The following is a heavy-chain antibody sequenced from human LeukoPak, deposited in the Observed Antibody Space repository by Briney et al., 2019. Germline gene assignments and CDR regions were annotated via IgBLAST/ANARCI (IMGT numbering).Heavy chain of an antibody. J-gene: IGHJ4*01. CDR3: AKGAQRGFDYSNSLEH. D-gene: IGHD4-11*01. Sequence: GGSLRLSCAASGFTFSHYGMHWVRQPPGKGLEWVAVIWSDGSNKFYADSVKGRFTISRDNFKNTVFLQINSLRTGDTALYYCAKGAQRGFDYSNSLEHWGQGSLVTVSS. CDR1: GFTFSHYG. CDR2: IWSDGSNK. V-gene: IGHV3-33*06.